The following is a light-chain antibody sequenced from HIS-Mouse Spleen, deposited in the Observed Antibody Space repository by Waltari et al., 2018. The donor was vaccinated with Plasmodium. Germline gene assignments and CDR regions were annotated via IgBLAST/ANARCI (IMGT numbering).Light chain of an antibody. V-gene: IGLV3-19*01. CDR3: NSRDSSGNHQV. Sequence: SSELTPDPAVSVALGQTVRITCHGDSLRSYYESWYQQKPGQAPVLVIYGKTNRPSGIPDRFSGSSSGNTASLTITGAQAEDEADYYCNSRDSSGNHQVFGGGTKLTVL. CDR1: SLRSYY. J-gene: IGLJ3*02. CDR2: GKT.